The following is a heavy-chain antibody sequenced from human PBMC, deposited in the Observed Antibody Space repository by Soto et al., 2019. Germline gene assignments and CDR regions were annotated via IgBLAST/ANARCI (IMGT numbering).Heavy chain of an antibody. CDR1: GGSINSGGYC. V-gene: IGHV4-31*03. J-gene: IGHJ4*02. D-gene: IGHD5-18*01. CDR3: SRGILV. Sequence: QVQLQESGPGLVKPSQTLSLTCTVSGGSINSGGYCWSWIRQHPGKGLDWIGCISYGGSTSYNPYLKSRVTLSGDTSQNQFSLKLTSVTAADTAVYYCSRGILVWGQGALITVSS. CDR2: ISYGGST.